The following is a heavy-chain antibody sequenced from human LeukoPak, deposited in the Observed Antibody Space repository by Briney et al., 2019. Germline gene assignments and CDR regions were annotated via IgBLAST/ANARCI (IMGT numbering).Heavy chain of an antibody. CDR1: GFTFSSYA. V-gene: IGHV3-23*01. J-gene: IGHJ4*02. CDR2: ISGSGGST. D-gene: IGHD6-19*01. CDR3: AKGYSSGWYFCDY. Sequence: PGGSLRLSCAASGFTFSSYAMSWVRQAPGKGLEWVSAISGSGGSTYYADSVKGRFTTSRDNSKNTLYLQMNSLRAEDTAVYYCAKGYSSGWYFCDYWGQGTLVTVSS.